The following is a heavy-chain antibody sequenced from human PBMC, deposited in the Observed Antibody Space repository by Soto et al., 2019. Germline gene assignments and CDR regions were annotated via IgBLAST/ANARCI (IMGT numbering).Heavy chain of an antibody. Sequence: SETLSLTCTVSGGSISRGGYYWSWIRQHPGKGLEWIGYIYYSGSTYYNPSLKSRVTISVDTSKNQFSLKLSSVTAADTAVYYCARDPDYYDSSGYYPRQAFDIWGQGTMVTVSS. J-gene: IGHJ3*02. V-gene: IGHV4-31*03. CDR3: ARDPDYYDSSGYYPRQAFDI. D-gene: IGHD3-22*01. CDR2: IYYSGST. CDR1: GGSISRGGYY.